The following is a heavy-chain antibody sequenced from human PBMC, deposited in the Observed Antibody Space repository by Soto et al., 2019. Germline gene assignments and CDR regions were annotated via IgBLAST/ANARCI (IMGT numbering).Heavy chain of an antibody. Sequence: GGSLRLSCAASGFTFSSYGMHWVRQAPGKGLEWVAVIWYDGSNKYYADSVKGRFTISRDNSKNTLYLQMNSLRAEDTAVYYCARDRGYSSGWYPRAAGAFDIWGQGTMVTVS. CDR3: ARDRGYSSGWYPRAAGAFDI. CDR2: IWYDGSNK. CDR1: GFTFSSYG. V-gene: IGHV3-33*01. D-gene: IGHD6-19*01. J-gene: IGHJ3*02.